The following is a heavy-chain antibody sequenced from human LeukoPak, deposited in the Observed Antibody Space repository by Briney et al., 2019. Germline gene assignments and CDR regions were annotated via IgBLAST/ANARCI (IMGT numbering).Heavy chain of an antibody. Sequence: SVKVSCKASGYTFTSYGISWVRQAPGQGLEWMGRIIPILGIANYAQKFQGRVTITADKSTSTAYMELSSLRSEDTAVYYCASKEMATIRREAFDIWGQGTMVTVSS. V-gene: IGHV1-69*04. J-gene: IGHJ3*02. CDR3: ASKEMATIRREAFDI. CDR2: IIPILGIA. CDR1: GYTFTSYG. D-gene: IGHD5-24*01.